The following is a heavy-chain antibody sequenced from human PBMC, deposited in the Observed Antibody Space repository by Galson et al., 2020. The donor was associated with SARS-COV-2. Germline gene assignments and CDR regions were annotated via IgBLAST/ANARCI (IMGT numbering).Heavy chain of an antibody. CDR2: IKSDGSYT. D-gene: IGHD2-2*01. Sequence: GGPLRLPCEASGSTLTMYRMPWARQAPGKGLVWVSQIKSDGSYTAYADAVRGRFTISRDTAKNTVYLQMNSLSAEETAVYSCAIFSPANPGWGQGTLVTVSS. CDR3: AIFSPANPG. J-gene: IGHJ4*02. V-gene: IGHV3-74*01. CDR1: GSTLTMYR.